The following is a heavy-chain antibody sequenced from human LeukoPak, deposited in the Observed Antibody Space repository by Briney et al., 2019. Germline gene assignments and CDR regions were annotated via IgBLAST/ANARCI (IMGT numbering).Heavy chain of an antibody. Sequence: SETLSLTCTVSGGSISSYYWSWIRQPAVKRLEWLGRIYTSGSTNYNPSLKSRVTMSVDTPKNQFSLKLSSVTAADTAVYYCAREKGTWIQLWLHVDYFDYWGQGTLVTVSS. V-gene: IGHV4-4*07. D-gene: IGHD5-18*01. CDR1: GGSISSYY. CDR2: IYTSGST. CDR3: AREKGTWIQLWLHVDYFDY. J-gene: IGHJ4*02.